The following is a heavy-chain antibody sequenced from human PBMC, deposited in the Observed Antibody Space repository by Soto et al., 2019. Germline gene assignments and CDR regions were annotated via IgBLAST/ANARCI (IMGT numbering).Heavy chain of an antibody. J-gene: IGHJ6*02. V-gene: IGHV3-43*01. CDR3: AKDMRDTYGMDV. D-gene: IGHD5-18*01. CDR2: ISWDGGST. Sequence: GGSLRLSCAASGFTFDDYTMHWVRQAPGKGLEWVSLISWDGGSTYYADSVKGRFTISRDNSKNSLYLQMNSLRTEGTALYYCAKDMRDTYGMDVWGQGTTVTVSS. CDR1: GFTFDDYT.